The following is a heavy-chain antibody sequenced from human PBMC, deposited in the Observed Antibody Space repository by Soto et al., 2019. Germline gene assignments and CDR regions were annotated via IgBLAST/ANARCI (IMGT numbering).Heavy chain of an antibody. V-gene: IGHV3-11*01. D-gene: IGHD3-10*01. CDR1: GFTFSDYY. CDR3: ARGWGITMVRGVLPYYYMDV. Sequence: GWSLRLSCAASGFTFSDYYMSWIRQAPGKGLEWVSYISSSGSTIYYADSVKGRFTISRDNAKNSLYLQMNSLRAEDTAVYYCARGWGITMVRGVLPYYYMDVWGKGTTVTVSS. J-gene: IGHJ6*03. CDR2: ISSSGSTI.